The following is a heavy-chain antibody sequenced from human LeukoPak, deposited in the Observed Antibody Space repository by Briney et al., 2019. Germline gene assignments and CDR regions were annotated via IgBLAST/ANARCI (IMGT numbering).Heavy chain of an antibody. CDR2: ISGDGGST. CDR1: GFTFDDYA. CDR3: ARDRPNYHESNGHYYERDGDH. V-gene: IGHV3-43*02. J-gene: IGHJ5*02. Sequence: PGGSLRLSCAASGFTFDDYAMHWVRQAPGKSLEWVSLISGDGGSTYYADSVKGRFTISRDNSNNTLYLEMNSLRAEDTAIYYCARDRPNYHESNGHYYERDGDHWGQGTLVTVSS. D-gene: IGHD3-22*01.